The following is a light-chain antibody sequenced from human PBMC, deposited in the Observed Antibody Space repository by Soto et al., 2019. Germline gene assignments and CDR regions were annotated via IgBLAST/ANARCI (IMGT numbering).Light chain of an antibody. J-gene: IGKJ4*01. CDR1: QSVGTN. CDR2: KTT. CDR3: EQYANWPLT. Sequence: EVVMTQSPATVSVSPGEITSLSCSASQSVGTNLGWYQQKPGQAPWLLISKTTTRSTGVTARFSGTGYGTEFTLTVSSLQTEDIANYYCEQYANWPLTFGGGTKV. V-gene: IGKV3-15*01.